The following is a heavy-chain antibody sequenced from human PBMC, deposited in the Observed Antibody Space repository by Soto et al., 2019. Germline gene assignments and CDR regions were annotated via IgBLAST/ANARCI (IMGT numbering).Heavy chain of an antibody. J-gene: IGHJ4*02. CDR1: GGSISSYY. CDR3: ARVTVGATDY. Sequence: QVQLQESGPGLVKPSETLSLTCTVSGGSISSYYWSWIRQPPGKGLEWIGYIYYSGSTNYNPSLKSRLTISVDTAKNQFSLKLSSVTAADTAVYYCARVTVGATDYWGQGTLVTVSS. CDR2: IYYSGST. V-gene: IGHV4-59*01. D-gene: IGHD1-26*01.